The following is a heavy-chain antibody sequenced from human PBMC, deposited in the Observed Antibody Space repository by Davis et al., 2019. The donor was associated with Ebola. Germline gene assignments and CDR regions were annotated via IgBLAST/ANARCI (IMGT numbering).Heavy chain of an antibody. Sequence: GESLKISCKASGYTFTSYAMNWVRQAPGQGLEWMGWINTNTGNPTHAQGFTGRFVFSLDTSVSTAYLQISSLKAEDTAVYYCARGRGQWLTSEHDYWGQGTLVTVSS. D-gene: IGHD6-19*01. J-gene: IGHJ4*02. CDR2: INTNTGNP. V-gene: IGHV7-4-1*02. CDR3: ARGRGQWLTSEHDY. CDR1: GYTFTSYA.